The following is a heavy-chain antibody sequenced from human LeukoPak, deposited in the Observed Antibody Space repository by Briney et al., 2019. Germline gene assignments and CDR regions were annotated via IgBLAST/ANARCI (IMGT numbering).Heavy chain of an antibody. Sequence: ASVKVSCKASGGTFGSYAISWVRQAPGQGLEWMGRIIPILGIANYAQKYQGRVTITADKSTSTAYMELSSLRSEDTAVYYCARDRGDSSGSIWDYWGQGTLVTVSS. CDR2: IIPILGIA. CDR3: ARDRGDSSGSIWDY. D-gene: IGHD3-22*01. V-gene: IGHV1-69*04. CDR1: GGTFGSYA. J-gene: IGHJ4*02.